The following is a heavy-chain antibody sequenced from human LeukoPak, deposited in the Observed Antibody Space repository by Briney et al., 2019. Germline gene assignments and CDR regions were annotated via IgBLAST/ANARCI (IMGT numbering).Heavy chain of an antibody. CDR1: GGSISITIYY. CDR2: IYYSGST. J-gene: IGHJ4*02. CDR3: ARVSGYDWESFYDY. D-gene: IGHD5-12*01. V-gene: IGHV4-39*07. Sequence: SETLSLTCTVSGGSISITIYYWGWIRQPPGKGLECIANIYYSGSTYYNPSLKSRGSSSVDRSKNQFSLNVNSVTAADTAVYYCARVSGYDWESFYDYWGQGTLVTVSS.